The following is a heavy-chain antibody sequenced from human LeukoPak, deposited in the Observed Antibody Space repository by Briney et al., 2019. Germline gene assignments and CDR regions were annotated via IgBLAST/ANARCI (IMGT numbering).Heavy chain of an antibody. V-gene: IGHV4-59*01. J-gene: IGHJ4*02. CDR1: GGSISSYY. CDR3: ARDRYSSGWDPHFDY. D-gene: IGHD6-19*01. Sequence: SETLSLTCAVSGGSISSYYWSWIRQPPGKGLEWIGYIYYSGSTNYNPSLKSRVTISVDTSKNQFSLKLSSVTAADTAVYYCARDRYSSGWDPHFDYWGQGTLVTVSS. CDR2: IYYSGST.